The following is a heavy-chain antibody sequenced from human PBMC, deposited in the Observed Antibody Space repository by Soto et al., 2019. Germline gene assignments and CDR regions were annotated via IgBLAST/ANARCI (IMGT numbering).Heavy chain of an antibody. J-gene: IGHJ4*02. CDR3: ARKLGTDYFDY. Sequence: SETLSLTCTVSGGSIGSGSYYYDWIRQPPGKGLGWIASVYYSGNTYYNPSLKSRVTISVGASNNQFSLKLRSVTAADTAVYYCARKLGTDYFDYWGRGTLVTVSS. V-gene: IGHV4-39*01. D-gene: IGHD7-27*01. CDR1: GGSIGSGSYY. CDR2: VYYSGNT.